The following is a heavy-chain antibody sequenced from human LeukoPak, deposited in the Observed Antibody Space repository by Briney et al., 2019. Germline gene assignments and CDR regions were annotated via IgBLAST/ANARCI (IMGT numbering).Heavy chain of an antibody. CDR2: INSDGSST. V-gene: IGHV3-74*01. CDR1: GFTFSSYW. D-gene: IGHD2-2*01. Sequence: GGSLRLSCAASGFTFSSYWMHWVRQAPGKGLVWVSRINSDGSSTNYADSVKGRFTISRDNAKNTLYLQMNSLRAEDTAVYYCARGCSSTSCYGGYYMDVWGKGTTVTVSS. CDR3: ARGCSSTSCYGGYYMDV. J-gene: IGHJ6*03.